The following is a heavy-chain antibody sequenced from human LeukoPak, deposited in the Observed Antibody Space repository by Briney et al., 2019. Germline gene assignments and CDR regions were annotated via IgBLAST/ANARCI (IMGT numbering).Heavy chain of an antibody. CDR2: INPDSGGT. V-gene: IGHV1-2*02. J-gene: IGHJ3*01. Sequence: ASVKVSFKSSGYTFTGYYMHWVRQAPGQGLEWMGWINPDSGGTNDAQKFQGRVTMTRDTSISTAYMELSRLRSDDTAVYYCARTFYDTLDSDAFDFWGQGTTVIVSS. CDR1: GYTFTGYY. CDR3: ARTFYDTLDSDAFDF. D-gene: IGHD2/OR15-2a*01.